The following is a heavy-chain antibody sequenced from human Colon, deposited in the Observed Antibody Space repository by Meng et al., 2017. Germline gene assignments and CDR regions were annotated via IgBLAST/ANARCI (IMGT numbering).Heavy chain of an antibody. CDR3: ARDSEAADY. V-gene: IGHV7-4-1*02. J-gene: IGHJ4*02. Sequence: QVQLVQLGYELKKPGASVRISGKASGYTFTTYGMNWVRQAPGQGLEWMGWINTNTGKPTYAQGLTGRFVFSLDTSVSTAYLQISSLKAEDTAVYYCARDSEAADYWGQGTLVTVSS. CDR1: GYTFTTYG. D-gene: IGHD6-25*01. CDR2: INTNTGKP.